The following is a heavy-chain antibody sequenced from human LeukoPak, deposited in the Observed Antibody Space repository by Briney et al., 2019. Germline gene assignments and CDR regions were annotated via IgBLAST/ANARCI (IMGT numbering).Heavy chain of an antibody. Sequence: PSDTLSLTCTVSGGSISSSSYYWGWIRQPPGKGLEWIGSIYYSGSTYYNPSLKSRVTISVDTSKNQFSLKLSSVTAADTAVYYCASLGITMVRGVIFDYWGQGTLVTVSS. CDR2: IYYSGST. CDR3: ASLGITMVRGVIFDY. D-gene: IGHD3-10*01. V-gene: IGHV4-39*01. J-gene: IGHJ4*02. CDR1: GGSISSSSYY.